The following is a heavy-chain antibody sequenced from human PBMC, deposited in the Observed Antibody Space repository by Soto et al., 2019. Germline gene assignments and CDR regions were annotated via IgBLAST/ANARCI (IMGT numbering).Heavy chain of an antibody. V-gene: IGHV1-3*01. J-gene: IGHJ4*02. CDR3: ARDPSDIVVVPANFDY. CDR1: GYTFTSYA. D-gene: IGHD2-2*01. Sequence: ASVKVSCKASGYTFTSYAMHWVRQAPGQRLEWMGWINAGNGNTKYSQKFQGRVTITSDTSASTAYMELSSLRSEDTAVYYCARDPSDIVVVPANFDYWGQGTLVTVSS. CDR2: INAGNGNT.